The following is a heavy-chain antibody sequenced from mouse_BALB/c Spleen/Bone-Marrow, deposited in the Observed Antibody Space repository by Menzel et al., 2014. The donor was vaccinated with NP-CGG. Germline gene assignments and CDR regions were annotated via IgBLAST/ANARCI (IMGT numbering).Heavy chain of an antibody. D-gene: IGHD2-1*01. CDR1: GFTFTDYY. CDR2: IRNKANGYTT. J-gene: IGHJ1*01. V-gene: IGHV7-3*02. Sequence: EVKLVESGGGLVQPGGSLRLSCATSGFTFTDYYMSWVRQPPGKALEWLGFIRNKANGYTTEYSASVKGRFTISRDNSQGILYLQMNTLRAEDSATYFCARDINDNYNWYFDVWGAGTTVTVSS. CDR3: ARDINDNYNWYFDV.